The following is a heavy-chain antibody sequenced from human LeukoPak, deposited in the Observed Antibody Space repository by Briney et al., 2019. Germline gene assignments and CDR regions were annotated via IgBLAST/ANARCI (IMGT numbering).Heavy chain of an antibody. V-gene: IGHV4-30-4*02. CDR3: ARGYAFDI. Sequence: SETLSLTCTVSGGSISRGDYYWSWIRQSPGKGLEWIGCIYYSGSTYYYNPSLKSRITISVDTSKNQFSLKLSSVTAADTAVYYCARGYAFDIWGQGTMVTVSS. CDR2: IYYSGSTY. CDR1: GGSISRGDYY. D-gene: IGHD5-18*01. J-gene: IGHJ3*02.